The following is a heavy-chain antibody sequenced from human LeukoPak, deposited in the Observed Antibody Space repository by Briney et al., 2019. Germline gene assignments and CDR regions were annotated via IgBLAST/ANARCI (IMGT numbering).Heavy chain of an antibody. J-gene: IGHJ3*02. Sequence: ASVKVSCKASGYTFTGYYMHWVRQAPGQGLEWMGRINPNSGGTNYAQKFQGRVTMTRDTSISTAYMELSRLRSDDTAVYYCARVYYDTPYFAFDIWGQGTMVTVSS. CDR2: INPNSGGT. CDR1: GYTFTGYY. V-gene: IGHV1-2*06. CDR3: ARVYYDTPYFAFDI. D-gene: IGHD3-22*01.